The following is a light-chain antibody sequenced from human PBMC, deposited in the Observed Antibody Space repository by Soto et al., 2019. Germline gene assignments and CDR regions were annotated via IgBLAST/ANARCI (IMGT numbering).Light chain of an antibody. CDR1: QSVSNSY. V-gene: IGKV3D-20*01. CDR3: QQYGSSPIT. Sequence: VLTQSAATLSLSPGERATLSCGASQSVSNSYLAWYQQKPGLAPRLLIYDASSRATGIPDRFSGSGSGTDFTLTISRLEPADFAVYYCQQYGSSPITFGQGTRLEIK. CDR2: DAS. J-gene: IGKJ5*01.